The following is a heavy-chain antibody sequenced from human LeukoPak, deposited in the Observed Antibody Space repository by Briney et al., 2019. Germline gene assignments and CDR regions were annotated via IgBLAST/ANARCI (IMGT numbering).Heavy chain of an antibody. CDR3: ARRTAAGGYFDY. CDR2: IYPGDSDT. CDR1: GYTFTTYW. V-gene: IGHV5-51*01. D-gene: IGHD6-13*01. Sequence: GESLKISCKGSGYTFTTYWIGWVRQMPGKGLEWMGRIYPGDSDTRYSASFQGQVTMSADKSISTAYLQWSSLKASDNAMYYCARRTAAGGYFDYWGQGTLVTVSS. J-gene: IGHJ4*02.